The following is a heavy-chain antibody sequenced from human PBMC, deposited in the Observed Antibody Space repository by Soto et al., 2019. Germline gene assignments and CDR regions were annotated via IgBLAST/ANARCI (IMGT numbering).Heavy chain of an antibody. J-gene: IGHJ5*02. V-gene: IGHV4-4*02. CDR3: AREIVTAGGNNYFDP. CDR2: VYHTGDT. Sequence: SETLSLTCGVSGGTVASSHWWSWVRQSPSRGLEWIGNVYHTGDTNFNPSLQSRVTFSVDKSSNQFSLRLTSLTAADTAVYFCAREIVTAGGNNYFDPWGPGTLVTVSS. D-gene: IGHD2-21*02. CDR1: GGTVASSHW.